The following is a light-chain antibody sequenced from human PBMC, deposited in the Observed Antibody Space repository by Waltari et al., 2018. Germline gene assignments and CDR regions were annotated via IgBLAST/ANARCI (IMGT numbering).Light chain of an antibody. CDR1: SSDVGGYTS. Sequence: QSALTQPRSVSGSPGQSVTISCTGTSSDVGGYTSVSWYQQHPGKAPNLMIYDVSERPSGVPDRFSGSKSGNTASLTISGLQAEDEADYYCCSHAGSYVIFGGGTKLTVL. J-gene: IGLJ2*01. CDR3: CSHAGSYVI. CDR2: DVS. V-gene: IGLV2-11*01.